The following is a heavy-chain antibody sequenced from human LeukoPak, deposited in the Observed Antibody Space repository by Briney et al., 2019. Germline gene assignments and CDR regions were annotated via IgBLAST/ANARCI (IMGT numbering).Heavy chain of an antibody. CDR3: VKDSRASGRGGNFDY. Sequence: GGSLRLSCSASGFSFSTYAMHWVRQAPGKGLEYVSAISDNGGTYYVYSVKGIFTISRDNSKNTLYLQMSTLRPGDTAVYYCVKDSRASGRGGNFDYWGQGTLVTVSS. V-gene: IGHV3-64D*09. CDR1: GFSFSTYA. J-gene: IGHJ4*02. D-gene: IGHD3-10*01. CDR2: ISDNGGT.